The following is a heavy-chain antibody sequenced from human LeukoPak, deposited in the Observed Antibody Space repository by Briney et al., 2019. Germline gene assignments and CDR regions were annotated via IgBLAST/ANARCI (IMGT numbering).Heavy chain of an antibody. CDR3: ARRLGNYYRACDF. CDR1: GYTFTNYY. J-gene: IGHJ4*02. D-gene: IGHD1-26*01. V-gene: IGHV1-2*02. Sequence: ASVTVSCKPSGYTFTNYYIHWVRQAPGQGPEWVGWINPASAGAAFAPKFQGRVSMTWDSSITTAFMDLTSLRSDDTAIYYCARRLGNYYRACDFWGQGTLVTVSS. CDR2: INPASAGA.